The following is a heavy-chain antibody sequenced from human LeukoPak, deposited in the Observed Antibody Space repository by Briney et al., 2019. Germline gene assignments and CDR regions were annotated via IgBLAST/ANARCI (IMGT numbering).Heavy chain of an antibody. CDR1: GFTFSSYA. CDR3: GRAMDV. V-gene: IGHV3-7*04. CDR2: IKQDGSKK. Sequence: PGRSLRLSCAASGFTFSSYAMHWVRQAPGKGLEWVATIKQDGSKKDYVDSVKGRFTISRDNAKNSLYLQMNSLRAEDTAVYYCGRAMDVWGQGTTVTVSS. J-gene: IGHJ6*02.